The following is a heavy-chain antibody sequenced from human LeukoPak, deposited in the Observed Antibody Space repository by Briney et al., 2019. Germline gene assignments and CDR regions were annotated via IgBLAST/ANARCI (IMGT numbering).Heavy chain of an antibody. CDR3: AKDSELLWFGELLYGFDY. CDR2: ISGSGGST. Sequence: PGGSLRLSCAASGFTFSSYAMSWVRQAPGKGLEWVSAISGSGGSTYYADSVKGRFTISRDNSKNTLYLQMNSLRAEDTAVYYCAKDSELLWFGELLYGFDYWGQGTLVTVSS. D-gene: IGHD3-10*01. V-gene: IGHV3-23*01. CDR1: GFTFSSYA. J-gene: IGHJ4*02.